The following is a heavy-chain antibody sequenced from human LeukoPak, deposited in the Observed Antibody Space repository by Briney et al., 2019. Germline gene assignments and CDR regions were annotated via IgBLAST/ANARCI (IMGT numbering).Heavy chain of an antibody. J-gene: IGHJ4*02. V-gene: IGHV1-8*01. CDR3: ARRKSSTSPLEPVDY. D-gene: IGHD2-2*01. CDR2: MNPNSGNT. Sequence: ASVKVSCKASGYTFTHYDINWVRQATGQGLEWMGWMNPNSGNTGYAQKFQGRVTMTRYTSISTAYMELSSLRSEDTAVYYCARRKSSTSPLEPVDYGGQGTLVTVSS. CDR1: GYTFTHYD.